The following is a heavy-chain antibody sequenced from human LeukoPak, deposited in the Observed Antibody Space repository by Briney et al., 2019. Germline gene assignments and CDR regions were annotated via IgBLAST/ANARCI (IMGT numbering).Heavy chain of an antibody. V-gene: IGHV4-34*01. CDR3: ARGLYGSGGNILPRPKNYYYYGMDV. Sequence: SETLSLTCAVYGGSFSGYYWSWIRQPPGKGLEWIGEINHSGSTNYNPSLKSRVTISVDTSKNQFSLKLSSVTAADTAVYYCARGLYGSGGNILPRPKNYYYYGMDVWGKGTTVTVSS. J-gene: IGHJ6*04. D-gene: IGHD3-10*01. CDR1: GGSFSGYY. CDR2: INHSGST.